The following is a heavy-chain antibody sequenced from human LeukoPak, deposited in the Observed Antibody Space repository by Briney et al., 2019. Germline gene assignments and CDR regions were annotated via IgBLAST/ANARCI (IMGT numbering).Heavy chain of an antibody. Sequence: PGGSLRLSCAASGFTFSMHWMHWVRQAPGKGLVWVSRINSDGSSTSYADSVKGRFTISRDNAKNTLYLQVNSLRAEDTAVYYCARVGYGGTWYIDYWGQGTLVAVSS. V-gene: IGHV3-74*01. CDR2: INSDGSST. CDR3: ARVGYGGTWYIDY. D-gene: IGHD6-13*01. J-gene: IGHJ4*02. CDR1: GFTFSMHW.